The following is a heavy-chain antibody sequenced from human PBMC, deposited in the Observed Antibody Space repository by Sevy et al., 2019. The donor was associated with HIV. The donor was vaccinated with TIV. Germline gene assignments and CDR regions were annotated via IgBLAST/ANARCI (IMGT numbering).Heavy chain of an antibody. Sequence: ASVKVSCKASGYNFYIHWVRQAPGQGLEWMGRVTPNSGATSYAQKFQDRVAMTMDTSINTAYMELSGLKSDDTAVYYCAGQSLGWYNWFDPWGQGTLVTVSS. D-gene: IGHD6-19*01. CDR2: VTPNSGAT. CDR1: GYNFY. CDR3: AGQSLGWYNWFDP. V-gene: IGHV1-2*06. J-gene: IGHJ5*02.